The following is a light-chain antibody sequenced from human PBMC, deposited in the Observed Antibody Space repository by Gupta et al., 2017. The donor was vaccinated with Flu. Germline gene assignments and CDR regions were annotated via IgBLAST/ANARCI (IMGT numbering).Light chain of an antibody. J-gene: IGLJ2*01. CDR1: NIGSKS. CDR3: QVWDSSSDHFVI. V-gene: IGLV3-21*03. CDR2: DDS. Sequence: YVLTQPPSVSVAPGNTARITCGGNNIGSKSVHWYQQRPGQAPVVAVHDDSDRPSGIPERFSGSNSGNTATLTISRVEAGDEADYYCQVWDSSSDHFVIFGGGTKLTVL.